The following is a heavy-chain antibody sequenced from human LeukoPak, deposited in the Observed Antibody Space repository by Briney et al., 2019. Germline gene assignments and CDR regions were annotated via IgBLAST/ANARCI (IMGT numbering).Heavy chain of an antibody. Sequence: GRSLRLSCAASGFTFSSYGMHWVRQAPGKGLEWVAVISYDGSNKYYADSVKGRFTISRDNSKNTLYLQMNSLRAEDTAVYYCAKGVWELLGLPNPHYFDYWGQGTLVTVSS. CDR1: GFTFSSYG. CDR3: AKGVWELLGLPNPHYFDY. J-gene: IGHJ4*02. D-gene: IGHD1-26*01. V-gene: IGHV3-30*18. CDR2: ISYDGSNK.